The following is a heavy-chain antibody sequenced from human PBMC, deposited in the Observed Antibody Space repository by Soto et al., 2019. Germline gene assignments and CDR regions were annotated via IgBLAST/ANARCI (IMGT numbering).Heavy chain of an antibody. CDR2: ISSSGTTI. CDR1: GFTFSSYE. CDR3: ASVIRGYAYVAY. V-gene: IGHV3-48*03. Sequence: GGSLRLSCVASGFTFSSYEMNWVRQAPGKGLEWVSYISSSGTTIYYAGSVKGRFTISRDNAKNSLYLQMNSLRAEDTAVYYCASVIRGYAYVAYWGQGTLVTVSS. J-gene: IGHJ1*01. D-gene: IGHD5-12*01.